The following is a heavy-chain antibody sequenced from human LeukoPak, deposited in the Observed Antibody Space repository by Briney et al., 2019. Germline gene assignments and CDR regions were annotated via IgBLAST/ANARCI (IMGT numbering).Heavy chain of an antibody. CDR2: INAGNGNT. D-gene: IGHD2-15*01. CDR1: GYTFTSYA. V-gene: IGHV1-3*01. CDR3: ARQYCSGGSCRSYYLDY. Sequence: ASVKVSCRASGYTFTSYAMHWVRQAPGQRLEWMGWINAGNGNTKYSQKFQGRVTITRDTSASTAYMELSSLRSEDTAVYYCARQYCSGGSCRSYYLDYWGQGTLVTVSS. J-gene: IGHJ4*02.